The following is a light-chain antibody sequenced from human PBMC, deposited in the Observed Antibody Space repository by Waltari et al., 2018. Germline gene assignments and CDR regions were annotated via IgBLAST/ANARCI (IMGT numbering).Light chain of an antibody. J-gene: IGLJ1*01. CDR1: NIGSKS. CDR3: QVWDSSSDQGV. V-gene: IGLV3-21*02. CDR2: DDS. Sequence: SYVLTQPPSVSVAPGQTARITCGGNNIGSKSVHWYQQKPGQAPVLVVYDDSDRPPGIPERFSGSNSGNTATLTISRVEAGDEADYYCQVWDSSSDQGVFGTGTKVTVL.